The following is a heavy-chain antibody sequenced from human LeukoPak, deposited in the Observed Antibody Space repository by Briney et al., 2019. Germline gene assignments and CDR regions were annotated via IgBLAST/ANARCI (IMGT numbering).Heavy chain of an antibody. J-gene: IGHJ3*02. D-gene: IGHD2-2*01. CDR3: ARVAPKRTQADIVVVPAGDAFDI. CDR2: ISSSGSTI. V-gene: IGHV3-11*04. Sequence: GGSLRLSCAASGFTFSDYYMSWIRQAPGKGLEWVSYISSSGSTIYYADSEKGRFTISRDNAKNSLYLQMNSLRAEDTAVYYCARVAPKRTQADIVVVPAGDAFDIWGQGTMVTVSS. CDR1: GFTFSDYY.